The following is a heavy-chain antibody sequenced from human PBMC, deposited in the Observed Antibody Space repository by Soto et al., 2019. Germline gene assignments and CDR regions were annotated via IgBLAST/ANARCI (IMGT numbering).Heavy chain of an antibody. CDR1: GGSISSGTYY. J-gene: IGHJ4*02. CDR2: IHYSGTT. CDR3: ARGSHASGTYYTYFDY. V-gene: IGHV4-30-4*08. D-gene: IGHD3-10*01. Sequence: SETLSLTCTVSGGSISSGTYYWTWIRQHPGKGLEWIGYIHYSGTTLSNPSLRSRVTISVDRSKDQFSLKLSSVTAADTAVYFCARGSHASGTYYTYFDYWGQGTLVTVSS.